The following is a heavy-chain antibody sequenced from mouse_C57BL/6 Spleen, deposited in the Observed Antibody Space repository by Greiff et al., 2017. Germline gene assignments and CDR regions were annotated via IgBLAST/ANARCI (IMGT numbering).Heavy chain of an antibody. Sequence: VQLQQPGAELVKPGASVKLSCKASGYTFTSYWMQWVKQRPGQGLEWIGEIDPSDSYTNYNQKFNGKATLTVDTSSSTAYMQLSRLTSEDSAVYYCASRESYPYYAMDYWGQGTSVTVSS. V-gene: IGHV1-50*01. D-gene: IGHD3-3*01. J-gene: IGHJ4*01. CDR2: IDPSDSYT. CDR1: GYTFTSYW. CDR3: ASRESYPYYAMDY.